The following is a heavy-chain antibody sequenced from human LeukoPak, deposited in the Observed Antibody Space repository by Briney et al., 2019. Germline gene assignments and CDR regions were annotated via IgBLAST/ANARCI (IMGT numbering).Heavy chain of an antibody. CDR1: RYTFTSYG. D-gene: IGHD3-10*01. Sequence: ASVKVSCKASRYTFTSYGISWVRQAPGQGPEWMGWISAYNGNTNYAQKLQGRVTMTTDTSTSTAYMELRSLRSDVTAVYYCARVVGRGVIITGAFDIRGQGTMVTVSS. J-gene: IGHJ3*02. CDR3: ARVVGRGVIITGAFDI. V-gene: IGHV1-18*01. CDR2: ISAYNGNT.